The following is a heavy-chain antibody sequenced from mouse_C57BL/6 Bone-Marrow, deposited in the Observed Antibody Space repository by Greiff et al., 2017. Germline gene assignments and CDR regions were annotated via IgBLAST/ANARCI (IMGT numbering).Heavy chain of an antibody. J-gene: IGHJ2*01. CDR1: GYTFTSYW. Sequence: QVQLQQPGAELVMPGASVKLSCKASGYTFTSYWMHWVKQRPGQGLDWIGEIDPSDSYTNYNQKFKGKSTLTVDKSSSTAYMQLSSLTSEDSAVYYCARGRGSSYYFDYWGQGTTLTVSS. CDR3: ARGRGSSYYFDY. D-gene: IGHD1-1*01. V-gene: IGHV1-69*01. CDR2: IDPSDSYT.